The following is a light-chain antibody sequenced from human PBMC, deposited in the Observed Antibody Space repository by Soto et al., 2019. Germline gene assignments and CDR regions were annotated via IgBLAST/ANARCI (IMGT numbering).Light chain of an antibody. V-gene: IGKV3-15*01. CDR3: QQYDDWPPYT. Sequence: EMVMTQSPATLSVSPGERATLSCRASQSVRSNLAWYQQKLGQAPRLLIYGASTRATGIPARFSGSGSGTEFTLIISSLQSEDFAVYYCQQYDDWPPYTFGQGTKLEIK. J-gene: IGKJ2*01. CDR2: GAS. CDR1: QSVRSN.